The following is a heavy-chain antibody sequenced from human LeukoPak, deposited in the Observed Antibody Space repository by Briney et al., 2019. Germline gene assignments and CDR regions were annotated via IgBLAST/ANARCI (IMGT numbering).Heavy chain of an antibody. CDR2: INHSGST. J-gene: IGHJ4*02. CDR1: GGSISSYY. V-gene: IGHV4-34*01. D-gene: IGHD5-12*01. CDR3: ARFNSGYDSYYLDY. Sequence: SETLSLTCTVSGGSISSYYWSWIRQPPGKGLEWIGEINHSGSTNYNPSLKSRVTISVDTSKNQFSLKLSSVTAADTAVYYCARFNSGYDSYYLDYWGQGTLVTVSS.